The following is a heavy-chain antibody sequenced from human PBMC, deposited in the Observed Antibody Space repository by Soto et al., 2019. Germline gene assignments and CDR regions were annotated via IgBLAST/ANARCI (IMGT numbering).Heavy chain of an antibody. D-gene: IGHD2-2*01. V-gene: IGHV3-30-3*01. J-gene: IGHJ4*02. CDR3: ARTSSY. CDR1: GFTFNSYA. Sequence: QVQLVESGGGVVQPGRSLRLSCAASGFTFNSYAMHWVRQAPGKGLEWVAVISYDGSNKYYADSVKGRFTISRDNSKNTLYLQMNSLRAEDTAVYYCARTSSYWGQGTLVTVSS. CDR2: ISYDGSNK.